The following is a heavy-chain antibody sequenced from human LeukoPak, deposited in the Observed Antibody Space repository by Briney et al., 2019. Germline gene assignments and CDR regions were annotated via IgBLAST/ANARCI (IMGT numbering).Heavy chain of an antibody. CDR1: GFTFYSYW. J-gene: IGHJ4*02. V-gene: IGHV3-7*01. CDR2: IKQEGSEK. D-gene: IGHD4-17*01. Sequence: GGSLRLSCAASGFTFYSYWMTWVRQAPGKGLEWVATIKQEGSEKYYVDSVKGRFTIFRDNAKNSLYLQMNSLRAEDTAVYYCARVAMNDYGDYFDYWGQGTLVTVSS. CDR3: ARVAMNDYGDYFDY.